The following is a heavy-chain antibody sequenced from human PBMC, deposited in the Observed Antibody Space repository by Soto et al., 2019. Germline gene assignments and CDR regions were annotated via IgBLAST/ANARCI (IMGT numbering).Heavy chain of an antibody. D-gene: IGHD2-15*01. CDR1: GGSISSGGYS. J-gene: IGHJ3*02. CDR2: IYHSGST. V-gene: IGHV4-30-2*01. Sequence: QLQLQESGSGLVKPSQTLSLTCAVSGGSISSGGYSWSWIRQPPGKGLEWIGYIYHSGSTYYNPSLKSRVTISVDRSKKQFSLKLSSVPAADTAVYYCARSAATDAFDIWGQGTMVTVSS. CDR3: ARSAATDAFDI.